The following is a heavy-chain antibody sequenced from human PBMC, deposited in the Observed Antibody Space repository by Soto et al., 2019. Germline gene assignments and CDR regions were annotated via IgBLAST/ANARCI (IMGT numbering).Heavy chain of an antibody. CDR3: AIDLYSSGWYDY. J-gene: IGHJ4*02. D-gene: IGHD6-19*01. CDR2: IWYDGSNK. V-gene: IGHV3-33*01. CDR1: GFTFSSYG. Sequence: QVQLVESGGGVVQPGRSLRLSCAASGFTFSSYGMHWVRQAPGKGLEWVAVIWYDGSNKYYADSVKGLFTISRDNSKNTLYLQMNSLRAEDTDVYYCAIDLYSSGWYDYWCQGTLDTVSS.